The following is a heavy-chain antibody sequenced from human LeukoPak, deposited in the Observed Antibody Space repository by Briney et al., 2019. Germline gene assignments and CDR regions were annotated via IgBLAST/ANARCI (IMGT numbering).Heavy chain of an antibody. CDR3: ATELTGDSALDY. CDR1: GYTFTGYS. CDR2: INPNTGGT. Sequence: ASVKVSCKASGYTFTGYSVHWVRQTPGQGLEWMGWINPNTGGTKYAQKFQSRVTMTRDTSISTAYMDLSRLGSDDTAVYFCATELTGDSALDYWGQGTLVTVSS. V-gene: IGHV1-2*02. J-gene: IGHJ4*02. D-gene: IGHD7-27*01.